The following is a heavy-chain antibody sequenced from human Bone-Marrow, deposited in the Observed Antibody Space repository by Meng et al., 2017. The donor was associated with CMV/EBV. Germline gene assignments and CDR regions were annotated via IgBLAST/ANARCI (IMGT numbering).Heavy chain of an antibody. Sequence: GGSLRLSCAASGFTFSGYWMSWVRQAPGKGLEWVGNINKDGSEQYYVESVKGRFIISRDNAKNSVYLQMNSLRAEDTAVYFCARDVGFGDVWGQGTAVTVSS. CDR2: INKDGSEQ. J-gene: IGHJ6*02. CDR1: GFTFSGYW. D-gene: IGHD3-3*01. V-gene: IGHV3-7*01. CDR3: ARDVGFGDV.